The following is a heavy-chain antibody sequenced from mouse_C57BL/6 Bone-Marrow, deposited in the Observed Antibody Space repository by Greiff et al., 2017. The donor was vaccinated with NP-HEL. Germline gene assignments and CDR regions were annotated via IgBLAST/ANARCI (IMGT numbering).Heavy chain of an antibody. CDR2: IRNKANGYTT. J-gene: IGHJ3*01. CDR1: GFTFTDYY. Sequence: EVKLMESGGGLVQPGGSLSLSCAASGFTFTDYYMSWVRQPPGKALEWLGFIRNKANGYTTEYSASVKGRFTISRDNSQSILYLHMNALRAEDSATYYCARYGGHPRAWFAYWGQGTLVTVSA. CDR3: ARYGGHPRAWFAY. V-gene: IGHV7-3*01.